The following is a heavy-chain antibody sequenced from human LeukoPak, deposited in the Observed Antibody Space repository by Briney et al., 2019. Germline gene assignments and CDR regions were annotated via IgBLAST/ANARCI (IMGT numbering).Heavy chain of an antibody. J-gene: IGHJ4*02. V-gene: IGHV3-9*01. CDR2: ISWNSGSI. D-gene: IGHD3-22*01. Sequence: PGGSLRLSCAASGFTFDDYAMHWVRQAPGKGLEWVSGISWNSGSIGYADSVKGRFTISRDNAKNSLYLQMNSLRAEDTALYYCAKDVREYYDSSGYFDYWGQGTLVTVSS. CDR1: GFTFDDYA. CDR3: AKDVREYYDSSGYFDY.